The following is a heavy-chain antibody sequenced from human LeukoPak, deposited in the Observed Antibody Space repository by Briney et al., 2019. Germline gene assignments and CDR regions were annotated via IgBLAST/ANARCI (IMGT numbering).Heavy chain of an antibody. CDR2: ISYDGSNK. Sequence: GGSLRLSCAASGFTFSSYAMHWVRQAPGKGLEWVAVISYDGSNKYYADTVKGRFTISRDNSKNTLYLQMNSLRAEDTAVYYCARDPGGVVPAAYFDYGGQGTLVTVSS. J-gene: IGHJ4*02. CDR1: GFTFSSYA. V-gene: IGHV3-30*04. D-gene: IGHD2-2*01. CDR3: ARDPGGVVPAAYFDY.